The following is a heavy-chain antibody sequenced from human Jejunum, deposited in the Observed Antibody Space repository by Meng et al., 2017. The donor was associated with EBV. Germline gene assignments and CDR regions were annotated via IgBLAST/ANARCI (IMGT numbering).Heavy chain of an antibody. J-gene: IGHJ4*02. D-gene: IGHD3-16*01. V-gene: IGHV3-30-3*01. CDR1: GFTFSGHA. CDR2: ISNDGNNK. Sequence: QGQLVESGGGVGQPGRSLRLAFAASGFTFSGHAMQWVRQAPGKGLKWVALISNDGNNKYYADSVKGRFTISRDNSKNTLYLQMNSLRVDDTALYYCTREWGADYWGQGTLVTVSS. CDR3: TREWGADY.